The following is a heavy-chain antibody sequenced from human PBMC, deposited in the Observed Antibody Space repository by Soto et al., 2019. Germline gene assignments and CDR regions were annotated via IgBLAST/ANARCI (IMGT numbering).Heavy chain of an antibody. V-gene: IGHV4-4*07. CDR3: AKGRGVYSDNDFDP. Sequence: QVQLLESGPGLVKPSETLSLTCSVSLDSISNSYWTWIRPPAGKGLEWIGHIYSSGNANYTPSLKSRGTMSLDTSKNQFSLSLKSVTAADTAIYYCAKGRGVYSDNDFDPWGQGTQFTVSS. CDR1: LDSISNSY. J-gene: IGHJ5*02. CDR2: IYSSGNA. D-gene: IGHD2-15*01.